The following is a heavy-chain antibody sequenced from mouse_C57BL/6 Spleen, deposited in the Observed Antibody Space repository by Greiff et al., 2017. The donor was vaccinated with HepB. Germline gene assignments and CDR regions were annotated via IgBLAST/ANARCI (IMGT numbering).Heavy chain of an antibody. CDR3: ARLLREAMDY. D-gene: IGHD1-1*01. CDR2: ISGGGGNT. V-gene: IGHV5-9*01. Sequence: DVHLVESGGGLVKPGGSLKLSCAASGFTFSSYTMSWVRQTPEKRLEWVATISGGGGNTYYPDSVKGRFTISSDNAKNTLYLQMSSLRSEDTALYYCARLLREAMDYWGQGTSVTVSS. CDR1: GFTFSSYT. J-gene: IGHJ4*01.